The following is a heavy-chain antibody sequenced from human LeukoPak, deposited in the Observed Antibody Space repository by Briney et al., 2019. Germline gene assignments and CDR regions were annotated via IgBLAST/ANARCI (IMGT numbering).Heavy chain of an antibody. CDR1: GFTFSSYS. D-gene: IGHD3-3*01. CDR2: ISGSGDST. J-gene: IGHJ4*02. CDR3: AKEVYDFWSGNAYFFDY. V-gene: IGHV3-23*01. Sequence: GGSLRLSCAASGFTFSSYSMNLVRQAPGKGLEWVSAISGSGDSTRYADSVKGRFTISRDNSKNTLNLQMSSLRAEDTAIYYCAKEVYDFWSGNAYFFDYWGQGSLVTVSS.